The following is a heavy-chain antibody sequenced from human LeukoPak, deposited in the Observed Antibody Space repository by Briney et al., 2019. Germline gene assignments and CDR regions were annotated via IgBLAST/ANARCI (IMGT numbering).Heavy chain of an antibody. CDR3: ARDPAGYCSSTSCFTGSGYMDV. CDR1: GYTFIGYY. Sequence: ASVKVSSKTSGYTFIGYYMHWVRQAPGQGVEWMGWINPNSGGTNNAQKFQGRVTMTRDTSISTAYMELSRLRSDDTDVYYCARDPAGYCSSTSCFTGSGYMDVWGKGTTVTVSS. J-gene: IGHJ6*03. D-gene: IGHD2-2*02. V-gene: IGHV1-2*02. CDR2: INPNSGGT.